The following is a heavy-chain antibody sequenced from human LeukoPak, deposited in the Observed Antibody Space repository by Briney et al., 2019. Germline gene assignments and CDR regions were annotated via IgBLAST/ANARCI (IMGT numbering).Heavy chain of an antibody. CDR3: ARIYDSSGYPAFDI. D-gene: IGHD3-22*01. CDR2: IYYSGST. V-gene: IGHV4-59*01. J-gene: IGHJ3*02. CDR1: GGSISSYS. Sequence: SETLSLTCTVSGGSISSYSWSWIRQPPGKGLEWIGYIYYSGSTNYNPSLKTRVTISVDTSKNQFSLKLSSVTAAYTAVYYCARIYDSSGYPAFDIWGQGTMVTVSS.